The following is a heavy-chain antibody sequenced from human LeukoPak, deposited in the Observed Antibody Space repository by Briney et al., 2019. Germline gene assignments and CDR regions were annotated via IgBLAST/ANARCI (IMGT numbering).Heavy chain of an antibody. CDR2: IYYSGRT. V-gene: IGHV4-39*07. CDR3: ERADFWSGYFLRFDY. J-gene: IGHJ4*02. D-gene: IGHD3-3*01. CDR1: GGSIISSSYY. Sequence: SETLSLTCTVPGGSIISSSYYWGWIRQPPGKGLEWLGSIYYSGRTSYNPSLKGRVTISVDTSRNQFSLKLTSVTPAARPVIYCERADFWSGYFLRFDYWGQGTLVTVSS.